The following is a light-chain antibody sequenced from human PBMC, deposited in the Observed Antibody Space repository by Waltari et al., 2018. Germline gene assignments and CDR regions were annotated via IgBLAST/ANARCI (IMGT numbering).Light chain of an antibody. J-gene: IGLJ1*01. Sequence: SYVLTQPPSVSVAPGETARLTCGGNNIESKSVHWYRQRPGQAPVLVIPYDSDRPSGIPDRLSGSNAGNTATLTISRGEAGEEADYYCQVWDANTDPGVFGTGTEVTVL. CDR2: YDS. CDR1: NIESKS. CDR3: QVWDANTDPGV. V-gene: IGLV3-21*01.